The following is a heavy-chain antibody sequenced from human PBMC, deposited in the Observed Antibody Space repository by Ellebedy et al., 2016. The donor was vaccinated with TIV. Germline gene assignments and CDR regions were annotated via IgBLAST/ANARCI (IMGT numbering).Heavy chain of an antibody. CDR1: GFTFNIYG. Sequence: GGSLRLXCAGSGFTFNIYGMHWVRQAPGKGLEWVAAISYDGSNKYYADSVKGRFTISRDNPKNTVFLQMNSLRGEDTAVYYCAKGPSRGAAAAKYWGQGTLVTVSS. CDR2: ISYDGSNK. CDR3: AKGPSRGAAAAKY. D-gene: IGHD6-13*01. V-gene: IGHV3-30*18. J-gene: IGHJ4*02.